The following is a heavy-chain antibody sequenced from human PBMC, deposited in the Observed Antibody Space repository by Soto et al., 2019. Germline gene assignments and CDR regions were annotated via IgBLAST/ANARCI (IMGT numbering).Heavy chain of an antibody. CDR3: ARVFGFGGMDV. Sequence: PSETLSLTCAVYGGSFSGYYWSWIRQHPGKGLEWIGEINHNGSTYYNPSLKSRVTISVDTSKNQFSLRLSSVTAADTAVYYCARVFGFGGMDVWGQGTTVTVSS. V-gene: IGHV4-34*09. CDR1: GGSFSGYY. J-gene: IGHJ6*02. CDR2: INHNGST. D-gene: IGHD3-10*01.